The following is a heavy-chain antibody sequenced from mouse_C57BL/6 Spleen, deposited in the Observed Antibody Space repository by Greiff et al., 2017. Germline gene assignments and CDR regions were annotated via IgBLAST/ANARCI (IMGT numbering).Heavy chain of an antibody. Sequence: QVQLKQSGAELVKPGASVKISCKASGYAFSSYWMNWVKQRPGKGLEWIGQIYPGDGDTNYNGKFKGKATLTADKSSSTAYMQLSSLTSEDSAVYFCARGGLGLPYFDYWGQGTTLTVSS. CDR1: GYAFSSYW. D-gene: IGHD5-5*01. J-gene: IGHJ2*01. V-gene: IGHV1-80*01. CDR3: ARGGLGLPYFDY. CDR2: IYPGDGDT.